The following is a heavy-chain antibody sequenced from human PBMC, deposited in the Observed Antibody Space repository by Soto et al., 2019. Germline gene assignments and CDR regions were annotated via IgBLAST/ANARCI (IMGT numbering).Heavy chain of an antibody. CDR2: INPRGGDT. Sequence: QVRLVQSGAEVKKPGASLRVSCKASGYTFSAYYIHWVRQAPGQGLEWMGIINPRGGDTSYAQRXQXRXTXXSDTSTSTVYMELTSLRSDDTAMYFCARALTEFDYWGPGTLVTVSS. D-gene: IGHD7-27*01. CDR1: GYTFSAYY. V-gene: IGHV1-46*01. J-gene: IGHJ4*02. CDR3: ARALTEFDY.